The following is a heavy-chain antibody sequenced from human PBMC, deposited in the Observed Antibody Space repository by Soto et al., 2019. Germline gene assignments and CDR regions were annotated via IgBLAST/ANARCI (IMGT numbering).Heavy chain of an antibody. D-gene: IGHD2-2*01. Sequence: QVQLVESGGGVVQPGRSLRLSCAASGFTFSSYGMHWVRQAPGKGLEWVAVISYDGSNKYYADSVKGRFTISRDNSKNTLYLQMNSLRAEDTAVYYCAKDVPAAIAAPYYYYGMDVWGQGTTVTVSS. CDR3: AKDVPAAIAAPYYYYGMDV. CDR2: ISYDGSNK. CDR1: GFTFSSYG. V-gene: IGHV3-30*18. J-gene: IGHJ6*02.